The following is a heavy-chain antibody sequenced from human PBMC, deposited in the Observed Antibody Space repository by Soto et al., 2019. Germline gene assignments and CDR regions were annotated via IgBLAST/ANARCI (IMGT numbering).Heavy chain of an antibody. CDR3: ARAGRQWLAKYYFDF. V-gene: IGHV3-30-3*01. Sequence: QLQLVESGGGVVQPGGSLRLSCAASGFTFSAYAMHWVRQAPGKGLEWVALMSYDGSTKEYADSVKGRFNISRDNSKNTLSLQMSSLRNEDTALYFCARAGRQWLAKYYFDFWGQGTLVTVSS. CDR2: MSYDGSTK. CDR1: GFTFSAYA. J-gene: IGHJ4*02. D-gene: IGHD6-19*01.